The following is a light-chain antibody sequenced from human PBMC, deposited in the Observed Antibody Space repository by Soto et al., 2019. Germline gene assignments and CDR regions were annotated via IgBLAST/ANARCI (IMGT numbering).Light chain of an antibody. J-gene: IGLJ1*01. V-gene: IGLV1-44*01. CDR1: SSNIGSNA. Sequence: QSVLTQPPSTSGTPGQRVTISCSGSSSNIGSNAVTWHQQLPGTAPKLLIYNDIERPSGVPDRFSGSKSGTSASLAISGLQSEDEADYYCAAWDDSLNGFFAFGTGTKLTVL. CDR2: NDI. CDR3: AAWDDSLNGFFA.